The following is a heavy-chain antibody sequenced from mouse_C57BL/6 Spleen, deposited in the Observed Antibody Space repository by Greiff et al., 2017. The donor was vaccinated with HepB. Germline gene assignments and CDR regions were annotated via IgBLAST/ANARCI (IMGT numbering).Heavy chain of an antibody. CDR1: GFTFTDYY. V-gene: IGHV7-3*01. Sequence: DVKLVESGGGLVQPGGSLSLSCAASGFTFTDYYMSWVRQPPGKALEWLGFIRNKANGYTTEYSASVKGRFTISRDNSQSILYLQMNALRAEDSATYYCARLDGYDDYAMDYWGQGTSVTVSS. J-gene: IGHJ4*01. D-gene: IGHD2-2*01. CDR3: ARLDGYDDYAMDY. CDR2: IRNKANGYTT.